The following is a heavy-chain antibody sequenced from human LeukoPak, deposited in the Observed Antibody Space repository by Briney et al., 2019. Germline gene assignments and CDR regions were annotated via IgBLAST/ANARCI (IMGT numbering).Heavy chain of an antibody. CDR1: GDPISSSRHS. Sequence: PSETLSLTCTVSGDPISSSRHSWGWIRQPPGKGLEWIGSISYSGSTYYNPSLKTRVTMSVDTSENQFSLKLSSVTAADSTVYYCVRIYCTSTSCYGDSYYGMDVWGQGTTVTVSS. V-gene: IGHV4-39*01. CDR2: ISYSGST. J-gene: IGHJ6*02. D-gene: IGHD2-2*01. CDR3: VRIYCTSTSCYGDSYYGMDV.